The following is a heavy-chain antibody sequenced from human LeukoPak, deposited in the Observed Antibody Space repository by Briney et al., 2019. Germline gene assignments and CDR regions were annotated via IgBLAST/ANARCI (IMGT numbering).Heavy chain of an antibody. J-gene: IGHJ3*02. V-gene: IGHV3-7*03. Sequence: GGSLRLSCAASGFTFSSYWMTWVRQAPGKGLEWVANINQAGSEKYYVDSVKGRFTISRDNAKNSLYLQMNSLRAEDTALYYCARSVVRARAFDIWGQGTMVTVSS. CDR1: GFTFSSYW. D-gene: IGHD3-10*02. CDR3: ARSVVRARAFDI. CDR2: INQAGSEK.